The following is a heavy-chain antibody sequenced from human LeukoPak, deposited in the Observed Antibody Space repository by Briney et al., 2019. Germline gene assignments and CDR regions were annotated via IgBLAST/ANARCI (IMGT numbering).Heavy chain of an antibody. V-gene: IGHV4-31*03. J-gene: IGHJ4*02. CDR1: GGSISSGGYY. CDR2: IYYSGST. D-gene: IGHD2-2*02. CDR3: ARADIVVVPAAIRH. Sequence: SETLSLTCTVSGGSISSGGYYWSWIRQHPGKGLEWIGYIYYSGSTYYNPSLKSRVTISVDTSKNQFSLKLRSVTAADTAVYYCARADIVVVPAAIRHWGQGTLVTVSS.